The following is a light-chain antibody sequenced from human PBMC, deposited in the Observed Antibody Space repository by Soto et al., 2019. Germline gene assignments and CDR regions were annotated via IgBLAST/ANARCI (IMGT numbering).Light chain of an antibody. J-gene: IGKJ4*01. CDR3: QQYDSTVT. Sequence: DIVLTQSPGTLSLSPGERAALSCRASQSVSSSYLAWYQQKRGQAPRLLIYGASNRATGIPDRFSGSGSGIDFTLTISRLEPEDFAVYYCQQYDSTVTFGGGTKVEIK. V-gene: IGKV3-20*01. CDR1: QSVSSSY. CDR2: GAS.